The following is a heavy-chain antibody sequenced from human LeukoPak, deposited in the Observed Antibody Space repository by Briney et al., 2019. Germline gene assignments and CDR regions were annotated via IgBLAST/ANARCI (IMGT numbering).Heavy chain of an antibody. D-gene: IGHD6-13*01. CDR3: AIQQPGISVPGTIYAFDI. CDR2: INHSGTT. Sequence: PSETLSLTCAVYGGSFSGYYWSWIRQPPGKGLEWIGEINHSGTTNYNPSLKSRVSISLDTSKNQFSLKLTSVTAADTAVYYCAIQQPGISVPGTIYAFDIWGKGTMVTVSS. J-gene: IGHJ3*02. V-gene: IGHV4-34*01. CDR1: GGSFSGYY.